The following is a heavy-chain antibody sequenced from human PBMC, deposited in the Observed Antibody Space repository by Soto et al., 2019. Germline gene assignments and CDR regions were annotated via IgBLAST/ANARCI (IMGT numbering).Heavy chain of an antibody. CDR3: ARDRYYGMDV. J-gene: IGHJ6*02. Sequence: EVQLVESGGGLVQPGGSLRLSCAASGLTVSSNYMSWVRQAPGKGLEWVPVIYSGGSTYYADSVKGRFTISRDNSKNTQYLQMNSLRAEDTAVYYCARDRYYGMDVWGQGTTVTVSS. CDR2: IYSGGST. D-gene: IGHD1-20*01. V-gene: IGHV3-66*01. CDR1: GLTVSSNY.